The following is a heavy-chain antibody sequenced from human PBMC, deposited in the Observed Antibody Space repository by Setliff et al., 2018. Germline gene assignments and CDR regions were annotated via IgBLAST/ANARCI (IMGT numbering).Heavy chain of an antibody. Sequence: ASVKVSCKTSGYAFITFGMSWVRQAPGQGLEWMGWMSPVYGIANYARKFQGRFTLTADTSTTTAYLELTSLRYDDTAVYYCVRGPGPSVVVAIPFDHWGQGSQVTVSS. CDR3: VRGPGPSVVVAIPFDH. CDR1: GYAFITFG. V-gene: IGHV1-18*01. CDR2: MSPVYGIA. D-gene: IGHD5-12*01. J-gene: IGHJ4*02.